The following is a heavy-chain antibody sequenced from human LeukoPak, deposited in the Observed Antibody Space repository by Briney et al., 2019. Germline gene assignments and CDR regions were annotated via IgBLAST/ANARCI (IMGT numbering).Heavy chain of an antibody. CDR1: GFSLSGYW. J-gene: IGHJ4*02. Sequence: GGSLRLSCVASGFSLSGYWMHWVRHAPGKGLVWVTRINSDGSSTSYADSVKGRFTVSRDNAKNTLYLQMTSLRADDAAIYYCARGPGPPSGLYRTYYWGQGIPVTVSS. CDR2: INSDGSST. CDR3: ARGPGPPSGLYRTYY. D-gene: IGHD6-19*01. V-gene: IGHV3-74*01.